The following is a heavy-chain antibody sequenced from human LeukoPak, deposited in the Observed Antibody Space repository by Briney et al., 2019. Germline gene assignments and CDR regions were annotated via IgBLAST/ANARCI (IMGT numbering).Heavy chain of an antibody. CDR2: ISYDATNK. D-gene: IGHD3-3*01. CDR3: AKDTVRRFLEWPYPNWFDP. Sequence: GGSLRLSCAASGFTFSYYGIHWVRQAPGKGLEWVAVISYDATNKYYTDSVKGRFTISRDNSKNTLYLQMNSLRAEDTAVYYCAKDTVRRFLEWPYPNWFDPWGQGTLVTVSS. J-gene: IGHJ5*02. CDR1: GFTFSYYG. V-gene: IGHV3-30*18.